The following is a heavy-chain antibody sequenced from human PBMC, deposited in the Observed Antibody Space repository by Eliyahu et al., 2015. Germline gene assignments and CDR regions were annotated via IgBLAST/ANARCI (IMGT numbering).Heavy chain of an antibody. D-gene: IGHD1-14*01. CDR2: ISGNGGRX. CDR1: GFTXGNPA. Sequence: EVQLLESGGGLVQPWGSLRLPXAAXGFTXGNPAMTWGRXAPGKGGGWVSXISGNGGRXSNADSLGGRFFISRDNSKNTLHLQINSLRAGDSAVYYCARSPGMAAASYFDYWGQGVLVNVSS. J-gene: IGHJ4*02. CDR3: ARSPGMAAASYFDY. V-gene: IGHV3-23*01.